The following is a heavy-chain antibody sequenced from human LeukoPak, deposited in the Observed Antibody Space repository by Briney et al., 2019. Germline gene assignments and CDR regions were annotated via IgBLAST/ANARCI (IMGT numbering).Heavy chain of an antibody. CDR2: INPSGGST. V-gene: IGHV1-46*01. J-gene: IGHJ3*02. D-gene: IGHD6-19*01. CDR1: GYTFTSYY. CDR3: ARDKGQWLVLYAFDI. Sequence: ASVKVSCKASGYTFTSYYMHWVRQAPGQGLEWMGIINPSGGSTSYAQKFQGRVTMTRDMSTSTVYMELSSLRSEDTAVYYCARDKGQWLVLYAFDIWGQGTMVIVSS.